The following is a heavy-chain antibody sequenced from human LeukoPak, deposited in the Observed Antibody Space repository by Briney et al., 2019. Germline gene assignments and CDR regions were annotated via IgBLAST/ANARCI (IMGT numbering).Heavy chain of an antibody. CDR1: GYTFTGYY. Sequence: ASVKVSCKASGYTFTGYYMHCVRQAPGQGLEWMGWINPNSGGTNYAQKFQGRVTMTRDTSISTAYMELSRLRSDDTAVYYCARDEFPLGYCSSTSCPPNNWFDPWGQGTLVTVSS. J-gene: IGHJ5*02. V-gene: IGHV1-2*02. CDR3: ARDEFPLGYCSSTSCPPNNWFDP. D-gene: IGHD2-2*01. CDR2: INPNSGGT.